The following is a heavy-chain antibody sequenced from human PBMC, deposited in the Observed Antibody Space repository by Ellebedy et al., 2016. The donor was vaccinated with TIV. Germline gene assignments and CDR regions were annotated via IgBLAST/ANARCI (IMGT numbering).Heavy chain of an antibody. CDR1: GFTFYSHA. V-gene: IGHV3-23*01. D-gene: IGHD3-22*01. CDR3: VKLDSSGYYYGRLDY. Sequence: GGSLRLSCAGSGFTFYSHAMCWVRQTPGKGLEWVSVISAGGGSTEYGDSVKGRFTISRDKSKKTLYLQMNSLRVEDTAVYYCVKLDSSGYYYGRLDYWGQGTLVTVSS. CDR2: ISAGGGST. J-gene: IGHJ4*02.